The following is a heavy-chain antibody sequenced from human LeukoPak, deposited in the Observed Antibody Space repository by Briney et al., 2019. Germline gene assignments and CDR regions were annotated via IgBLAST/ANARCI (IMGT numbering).Heavy chain of an antibody. CDR1: GFTFSNAW. V-gene: IGHV3-15*01. CDR3: TTDLFGAIAPY. CDR2: IKSKYDGETI. D-gene: IGHD3-16*02. J-gene: IGHJ4*02. Sequence: GRSLRLSCAASGFTFSNAWVTWVRQAPGKGLEWVGRIKSKYDGETIDYAAPVKGRFTISRDDSKNTLYLQMNSLKTEDTAVYYCTTDLFGAIAPYWGQGTLVTVSS.